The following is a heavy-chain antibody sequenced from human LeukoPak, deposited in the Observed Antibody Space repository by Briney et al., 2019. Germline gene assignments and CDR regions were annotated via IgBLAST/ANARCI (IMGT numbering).Heavy chain of an antibody. Sequence: SETLSLTCAVYGGSFSGYYWSWIRQPPGKGGEWIGEINHSGSTNYNPSLKSRGTISVDTPKNQFSLKLSSVTAADTAVYYCARGDMVRGVIQDYYYYYMDVWGKGTTVTISS. CDR2: INHSGST. CDR3: ARGDMVRGVIQDYYYYYMDV. V-gene: IGHV4-34*01. CDR1: GGSFSGYY. J-gene: IGHJ6*03. D-gene: IGHD3-10*01.